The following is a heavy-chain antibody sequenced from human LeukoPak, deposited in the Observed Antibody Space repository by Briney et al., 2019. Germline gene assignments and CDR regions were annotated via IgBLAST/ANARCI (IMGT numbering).Heavy chain of an antibody. Sequence: GGSLRLSCAASGFTFSSYAMSWVRQAPGKGLEWVAVISYDGSNKYYADSVKGRFTISRDNSKNTLYLQMNSLRAEDTAVYYCAKGTTVTTVAYFDYWGQGTLVTVSS. D-gene: IGHD4-17*01. CDR3: AKGTTVTTVAYFDY. CDR2: ISYDGSNK. CDR1: GFTFSSYA. J-gene: IGHJ4*02. V-gene: IGHV3-30*18.